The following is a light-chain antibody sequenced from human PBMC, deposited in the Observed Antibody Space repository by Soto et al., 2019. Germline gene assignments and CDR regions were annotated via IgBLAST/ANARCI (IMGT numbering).Light chain of an antibody. V-gene: IGLV4-60*02. CDR3: ETWDSNTHTV. J-gene: IGLJ3*02. Sequence: QSVLTQSSSASASLGSSVKLTCTLSSGHSSYIIAWHQQQPGNAPRYLMKLEGSGSYNKGSGVPCCLSGSSAAADRYLTIYNLQFEDEAYYCGETWDSNTHTVFGGGTKLTVL. CDR1: SGHSSYI. CDR2: LEGSGSY.